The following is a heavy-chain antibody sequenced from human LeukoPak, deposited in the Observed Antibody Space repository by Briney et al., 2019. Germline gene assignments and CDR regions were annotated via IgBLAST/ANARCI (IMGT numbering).Heavy chain of an antibody. CDR3: ARGDSSGYHFDY. CDR2: IIPIFGTA. J-gene: IGHJ4*02. D-gene: IGHD3-22*01. Sequence: ASVKVSCKASGGTFSSYAISWVRQAPGQGLEWMGGIIPIFGTANYAQRFQGRVTITADESTSTAYMELSSLRSEDTAVYYCARGDSSGYHFDYWGQGTLVTVSS. CDR1: GGTFSSYA. V-gene: IGHV1-69*13.